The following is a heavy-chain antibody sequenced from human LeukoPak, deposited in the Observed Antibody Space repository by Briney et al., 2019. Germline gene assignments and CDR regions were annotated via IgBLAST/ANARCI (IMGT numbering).Heavy chain of an antibody. CDR2: MNTNSGNT. CDR3: ARGASRSFDY. CDR1: GYTFTSYD. J-gene: IGHJ4*02. D-gene: IGHD6-6*01. Sequence: ASVKVSCKVSGYTFTSYDINWVRQATGQGLEWMGVMNTNSGNTGYAQRFRGRVTITRNTSISTAYMELSSLRSEDTAVYYCARGASRSFDYWGQGTLVTVSS. V-gene: IGHV1-8*03.